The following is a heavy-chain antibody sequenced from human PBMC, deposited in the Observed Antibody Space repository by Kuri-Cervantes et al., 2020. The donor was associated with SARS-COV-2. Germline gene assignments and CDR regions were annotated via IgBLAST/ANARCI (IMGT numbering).Heavy chain of an antibody. CDR3: ARSRGESSTWYYFDY. V-gene: IGHV1-18*01. D-gene: IGHD6-13*01. Sequence: ASVKVSCKASGGTFSSYAVSWVRQAPGQGLEWMGWISAYNGNTNYAQKLQGRVTMTTDTSTSTAYMELRSLRSDDTAVYYCARSRGESSTWYYFDYWGQGTLVTVSS. J-gene: IGHJ4*02. CDR2: ISAYNGNT. CDR1: GGTFSSYA.